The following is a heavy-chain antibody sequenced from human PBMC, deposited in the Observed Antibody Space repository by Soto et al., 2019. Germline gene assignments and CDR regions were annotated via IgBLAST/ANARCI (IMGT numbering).Heavy chain of an antibody. CDR3: AKGGRQWLVTSDFNY. Sequence: VQLVESGGGVVQPGRSLRLSCAASGFTFSDYARHWVRQAPGKGLEWVAVVSHDGRNTHYADSVKGRFTISRDSSKNTVSLAITSLRAEDTVVYYCAKGGRQWLVTSDFNYWGKGALVTVSS. CDR1: GFTFSDYA. D-gene: IGHD6-19*01. CDR2: VSHDGRNT. J-gene: IGHJ4*02. V-gene: IGHV3-30*18.